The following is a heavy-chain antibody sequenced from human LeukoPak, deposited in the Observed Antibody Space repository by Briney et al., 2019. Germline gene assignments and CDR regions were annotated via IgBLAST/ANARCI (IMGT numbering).Heavy chain of an antibody. CDR3: ARGYSSGWTYYYYGMDV. CDR2: IYYSGST. J-gene: IGHJ6*02. CDR1: GGSISSYY. D-gene: IGHD6-19*01. Sequence: SETLSLTRTVSGGSISSYYWSWIRQPPGKGLEWIGYIYYSGSTNYNPSLKSRVTISVDTSKNQFSLKLSSVTAADTAVYYCARGYSSGWTYYYYGMDVWGQGTTVTVSS. V-gene: IGHV4-59*01.